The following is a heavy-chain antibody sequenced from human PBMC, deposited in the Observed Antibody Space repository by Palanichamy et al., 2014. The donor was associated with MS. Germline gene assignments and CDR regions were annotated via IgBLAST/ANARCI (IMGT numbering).Heavy chain of an antibody. CDR1: GGSFSGFS. V-gene: IGHV4-34*01. J-gene: IGHJ6*02. Sequence: QVQLQQWGAGLLKPSETLSLTCAVYGGSFSGFSWSWIRQPPGKGLEWIGEISHSGSTNYNPSLKSRVTISVDTSKNQFSLKLSSVTAADTAVYYCARELRFLEWLSQGDYYYDMDVWGQGTTVTVSS. CDR2: ISHSGST. CDR3: ARELRFLEWLSQGDYYYDMDV. D-gene: IGHD3-3*01.